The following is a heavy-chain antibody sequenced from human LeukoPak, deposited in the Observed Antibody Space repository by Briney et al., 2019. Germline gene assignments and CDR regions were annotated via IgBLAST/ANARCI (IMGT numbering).Heavy chain of an antibody. CDR2: ISSSSSYI. CDR3: ARVSSSWYYFDY. J-gene: IGHJ4*02. D-gene: IGHD6-13*01. CDR1: GFTFSSYS. V-gene: IGHV3-21*01. Sequence: TSGGSLRLSCAASGFTFSSYSMNWVRQAPGKGLEWVSSISSSSSYIYYADSVKGRFTISRDNAKNSLYLQMNSLRAEDTAVYYCARVSSSWYYFDYWGQGTLVTVSS.